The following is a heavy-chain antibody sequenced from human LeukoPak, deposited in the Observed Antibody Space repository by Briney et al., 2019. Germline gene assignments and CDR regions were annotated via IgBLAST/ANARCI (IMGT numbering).Heavy chain of an antibody. CDR1: GYTFTSYY. D-gene: IGHD3-10*01. CDR2: INPSGGST. CDR3: ARDPPYGSGSYFDYGMDV. Sequence: ASVKVSCKASGYTFTSYYMHWARQGPGQGLEWMGIINPSGGSTSYAQKFQGRVTMTRDTSTSTVYMELSSLRSEDTAVYYCARDPPYGSGSYFDYGMDVWGQGTTVTVSS. J-gene: IGHJ6*02. V-gene: IGHV1-46*01.